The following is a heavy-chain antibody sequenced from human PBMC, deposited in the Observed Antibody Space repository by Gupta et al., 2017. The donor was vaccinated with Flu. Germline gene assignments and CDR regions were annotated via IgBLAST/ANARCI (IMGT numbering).Heavy chain of an antibody. D-gene: IGHD6-19*01. CDR3: ARGEFHSSGWYEVNY. J-gene: IGHJ4*02. CDR1: GFTFSSYS. CDR2: ISSSSSYI. Sequence: EVQLVESGGGLVKPGGSLRLSCAASGFTFSSYSMNWVRQAPGKGLEWVSSISSSSSYIYYADSVKGRFTISRDNAKNSLYLQMNSLRAEDTAVYYCARGEFHSSGWYEVNYWGQGTLVTVSS. V-gene: IGHV3-21*01.